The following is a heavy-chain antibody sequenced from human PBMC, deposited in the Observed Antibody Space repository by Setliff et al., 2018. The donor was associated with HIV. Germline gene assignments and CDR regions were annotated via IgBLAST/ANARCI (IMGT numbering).Heavy chain of an antibody. Sequence: ASVKVSCKASGNTFTNYAMNWVRQAPGQGLEWMGWINTNTGNPMYAQGFTGRFVFSLDTSASTAYLQISSLKAEDTAVYYCARERGGVTMIVVVNDAFDIWGQGTMVTVTS. V-gene: IGHV7-4-1*02. J-gene: IGHJ3*02. CDR2: INTNTGNP. CDR1: GNTFTNYA. CDR3: ARERGGVTMIVVVNDAFDI. D-gene: IGHD3-22*01.